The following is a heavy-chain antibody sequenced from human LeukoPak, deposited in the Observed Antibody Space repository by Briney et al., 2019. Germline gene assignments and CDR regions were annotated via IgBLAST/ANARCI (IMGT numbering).Heavy chain of an antibody. D-gene: IGHD6-19*01. J-gene: IGHJ5*02. CDR1: GFTFSSYA. Sequence: GGSLRLSCAASGFTFSSYAMSWVRQAPGKGLEWVSAISGSGGSTYYADSVKGRFTISRDNSKNTLYLQMNSLRAEDTAVYYCAKSIAVAGTSNWFDPWGHGTLVTVSS. CDR2: ISGSGGST. V-gene: IGHV3-23*01. CDR3: AKSIAVAGTSNWFDP.